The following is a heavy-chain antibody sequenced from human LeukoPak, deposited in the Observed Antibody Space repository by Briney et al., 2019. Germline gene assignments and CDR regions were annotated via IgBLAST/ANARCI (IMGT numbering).Heavy chain of an antibody. J-gene: IGHJ4*02. CDR1: GGSFSDYY. Sequence: SETLSLTCAVYGGSFSDYYWSWIRQPPGKGLEWIGEIHHSGTTNYSPSLKSRVSISVDTSKNQFSLKLNSVTAADAAMYYCASHYSSGSYRYTGSFDSWGQGMLVNVSS. CDR3: ASHYSSGSYRYTGSFDS. D-gene: IGHD3-16*02. V-gene: IGHV4-34*01. CDR2: IHHSGTT.